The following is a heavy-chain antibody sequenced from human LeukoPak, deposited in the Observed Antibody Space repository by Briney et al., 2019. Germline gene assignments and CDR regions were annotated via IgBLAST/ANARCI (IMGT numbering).Heavy chain of an antibody. CDR1: GGSITSSGNY. D-gene: IGHD2-21*02. CDR3: ARNHTDIVVVTGGWFDP. Sequence: SETLSVTCTVSGGSITSSGNYWGWIRQPPGKGLEWIGSIYYSGSTLYNPSLKSRVTISVDTSKNQFSLKLTSVTAADTAVYYCARNHTDIVVVTGGWFDPWGQGTLVTVSS. V-gene: IGHV4-39*01. CDR2: IYYSGST. J-gene: IGHJ5*02.